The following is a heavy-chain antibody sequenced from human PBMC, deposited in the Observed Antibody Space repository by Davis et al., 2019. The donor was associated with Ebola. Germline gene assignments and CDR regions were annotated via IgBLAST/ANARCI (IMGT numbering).Heavy chain of an antibody. CDR1: GGSISSSSYY. CDR3: ARHDYDFWSGPGNWFDP. J-gene: IGHJ5*02. Sequence: SETLSLTCTVSGGSISSSSYYWSWIRQAPGKGLEWIGDIYYSGTTNYNPSLKSRVTISVDTSKNQFSLKLSSVTAADTAVYYCARHDYDFWSGPGNWFDPWGQGTLVTVSS. D-gene: IGHD3-3*01. CDR2: IYYSGTT. V-gene: IGHV4-61*05.